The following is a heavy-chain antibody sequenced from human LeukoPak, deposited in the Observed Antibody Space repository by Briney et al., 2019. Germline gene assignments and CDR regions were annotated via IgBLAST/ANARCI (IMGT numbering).Heavy chain of an antibody. CDR2: IGTSGDT. Sequence: PGGSLRLSCAASGYTFSSSGMTWVRQAPGKGPEWVSTIGTSGDTYYADSVKGRFTISRDNSNNALYLHMNSLRAEDAAVYYCAKSKIVQGRGYFDLWGRGTLVTVSS. CDR3: AKSKIVQGRGYFDL. V-gene: IGHV3-23*01. D-gene: IGHD1-26*01. CDR1: GYTFSSSG. J-gene: IGHJ2*01.